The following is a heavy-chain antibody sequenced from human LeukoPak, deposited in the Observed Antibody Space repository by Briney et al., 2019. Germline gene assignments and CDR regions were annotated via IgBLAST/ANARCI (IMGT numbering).Heavy chain of an antibody. CDR3: ARAYSGYDFWFDP. CDR2: IYYSGST. V-gene: IGHV4-59*01. J-gene: IGHJ5*02. Sequence: SETLPLTCTVSGGSISSYYWSWIRQPPGKGLEWIGYIYYSGSTNYNPSLKSRVTISVDTSKNQFSLKLSSVTAADTAVYYCARAYSGYDFWFDPWGQGTLVTVSS. D-gene: IGHD5-12*01. CDR1: GGSISSYY.